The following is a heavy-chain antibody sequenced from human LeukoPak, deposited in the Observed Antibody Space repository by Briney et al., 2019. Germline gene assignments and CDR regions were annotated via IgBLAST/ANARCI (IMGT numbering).Heavy chain of an antibody. J-gene: IGHJ4*02. D-gene: IGHD2-15*01. CDR1: GFTFSSYG. CDR3: AKDKLHQYCSGGSCYFGGYFDY. CDR2: ISGSGGST. Sequence: GGSLRLSCAASGFTFSSYGMHWVRQAPGKGLEWVSAISGSGGSTYYANSVKGRFTISRDNSKNTLYLQMNSLRAEDTAVYYCAKDKLHQYCSGGSCYFGGYFDYWGQGTLVTVSS. V-gene: IGHV3-23*01.